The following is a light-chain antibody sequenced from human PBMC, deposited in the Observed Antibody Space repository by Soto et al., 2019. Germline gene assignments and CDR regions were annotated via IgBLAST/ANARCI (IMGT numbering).Light chain of an antibody. CDR1: SSDVGSGNF. J-gene: IGLJ3*02. CDR3: SSFTTTNTWV. V-gene: IGLV2-14*01. CDR2: EVT. Sequence: QSALTQPASVSGSPGQSITISCTGTSSDVGSGNFVSWFQQHPGKAPKLMIYEVTNRPSGVSYRFSGSKSGNTASLTISGLPAEDEADYYCSSFTTTNTWVFGGGTKLTLL.